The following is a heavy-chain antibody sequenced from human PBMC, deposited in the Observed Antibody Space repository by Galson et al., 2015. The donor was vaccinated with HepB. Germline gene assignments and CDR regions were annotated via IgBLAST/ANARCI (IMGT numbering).Heavy chain of an antibody. V-gene: IGHV3-74*01. D-gene: IGHD6-6*01. CDR3: ARDRPHTRFEP. J-gene: IGHJ5*02. CDR1: GFTFNFNGHW. Sequence: SLRLSCAGSGFTFNFNGHWMHWVRQAPGKGLVWVSRIDGDGTTAYYADFVKGRFTISRDSARNTLYLQMHSLTDEDTAIYYCARDRPHTRFEPWGQGTLVTVSS. CDR2: IDGDGTTA.